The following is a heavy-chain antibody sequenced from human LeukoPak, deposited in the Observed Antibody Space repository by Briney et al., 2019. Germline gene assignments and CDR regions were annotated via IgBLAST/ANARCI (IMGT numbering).Heavy chain of an antibody. CDR1: GGSINRYY. V-gene: IGHV4-4*07. J-gene: IGHJ3*02. CDR2: IYSTGST. Sequence: PSETLSLTYTVSGGSINRYYWSWIRQPAGKGLEWIGRIYSTGSTNYNPSLKSRVTMSVDTSKNHFSLKLNSVTAADTAVYYCARHLGAQSLIAFDIWGQGTMVTVSS. D-gene: IGHD3-16*01. CDR3: ARHLGAQSLIAFDI.